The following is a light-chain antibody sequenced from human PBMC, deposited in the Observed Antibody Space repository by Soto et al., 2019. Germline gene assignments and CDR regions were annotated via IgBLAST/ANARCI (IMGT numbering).Light chain of an antibody. CDR3: QQYNSYSWT. Sequence: DIQMTQSPSTLSACVRDGVTITCRASQSISSWLAWYQQKPGKAPKVLIYDASSLESGVPSRFSGSGSGTKFTLTISSLQPDDFATYYCQQYNSYSWTFGQGTKVDI. V-gene: IGKV1-5*01. J-gene: IGKJ1*01. CDR2: DAS. CDR1: QSISSW.